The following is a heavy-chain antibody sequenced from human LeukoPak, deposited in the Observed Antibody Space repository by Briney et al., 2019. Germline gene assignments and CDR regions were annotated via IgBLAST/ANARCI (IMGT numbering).Heavy chain of an antibody. CDR3: AKTVCSGGNCYGNYFDY. CDR1: GFTFNSYA. V-gene: IGHV3-23*01. D-gene: IGHD2-15*01. J-gene: IGHJ4*02. CDR2: IRGSGSET. Sequence: GGSLRLSCAGSGFTFNSYAMSWVRQAPGKGLEWVCGIRGSGSETFYADSVKGRFTISRDNSINTLYLQMNSLRAEDTAVYYCAKTVCSGGNCYGNYFDYWGQGTLVTASS.